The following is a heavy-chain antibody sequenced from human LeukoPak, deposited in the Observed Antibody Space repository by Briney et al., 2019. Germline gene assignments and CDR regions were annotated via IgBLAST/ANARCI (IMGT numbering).Heavy chain of an antibody. J-gene: IGHJ6*03. CDR2: ISSSSSYI. V-gene: IGHV3-21*01. CDR3: ASSSGWASYYYYYMDV. D-gene: IGHD6-19*01. CDR1: GFTFSSYW. Sequence: GGSLRLSCAAPGFTFSSYWMHWVGQAPGKGVEGVSSISSSSSYIYYADSVKGRFTISRDNAKNSLYLQMNSLRAEDTAVYYCASSSGWASYYYYYMDVWGKGTTVTVSS.